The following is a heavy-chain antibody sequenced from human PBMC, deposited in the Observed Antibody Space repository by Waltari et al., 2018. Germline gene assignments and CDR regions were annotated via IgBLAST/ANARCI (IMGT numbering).Heavy chain of an antibody. D-gene: IGHD3-16*01. CDR3: ARDLYDYVWGSYWIFDY. Sequence: QVQLQQSGPGLVKPSQTLPLTCAISGDSVSSNSAAWNWIRQSPSRGLEWLGRTYYRSKWYNDYAVSVKSRITINPDTSKNQFSLQLNSVTPEDTAVYYCARDLYDYVWGSYWIFDYWGQGTLVTVSS. J-gene: IGHJ4*02. CDR2: TYYRSKWYN. CDR1: GDSVSSNSAA. V-gene: IGHV6-1*01.